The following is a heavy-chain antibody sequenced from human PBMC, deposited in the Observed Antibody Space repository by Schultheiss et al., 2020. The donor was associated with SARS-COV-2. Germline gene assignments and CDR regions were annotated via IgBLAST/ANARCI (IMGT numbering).Heavy chain of an antibody. CDR3: APQYQLPYDAFDI. D-gene: IGHD2-2*01. V-gene: IGHV3-30*01. Sequence: GGSLRLSCATSGFTFSSYAMHWVRQAPGKGLEWVAVISYDGSNKYYADSVKGRFTISRDNSKNTLYLQMNSLRAEDTAVYYCAPQYQLPYDAFDIWGQGTMVTVSS. J-gene: IGHJ3*02. CDR2: ISYDGSNK. CDR1: GFTFSSYA.